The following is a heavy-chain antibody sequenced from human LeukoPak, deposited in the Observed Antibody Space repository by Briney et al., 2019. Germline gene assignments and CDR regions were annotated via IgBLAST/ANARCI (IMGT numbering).Heavy chain of an antibody. D-gene: IGHD2-2*01. Sequence: GASVKVSCKASGYTFTSYGISWVRQAPGQGLEWMGWISAYNGNTNYAQKLQGRVTMTTDTSTSTAYMELRSLRSDDTAVYYCAVVGVVVPAATPFEYWGQGTLVTVSP. V-gene: IGHV1-18*01. CDR1: GYTFTSYG. J-gene: IGHJ4*02. CDR2: ISAYNGNT. CDR3: AVVGVVVPAATPFEY.